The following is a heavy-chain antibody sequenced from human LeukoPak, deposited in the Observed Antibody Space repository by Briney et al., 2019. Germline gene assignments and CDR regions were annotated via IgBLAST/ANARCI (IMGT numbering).Heavy chain of an antibody. D-gene: IGHD3-10*01. CDR1: GFTFSSYA. CDR2: ISVSGGST. Sequence: GGSLRLSCAASGFTFSSYAMNWVRQAPGKGLEWVSAISVSGGSTYYADSVKGRFTISRDNSKNTLHLQMNSLRAEDTAVYYCAKDAVRGVIMDYFDYWGQGTLVTVSS. V-gene: IGHV3-23*01. J-gene: IGHJ4*02. CDR3: AKDAVRGVIMDYFDY.